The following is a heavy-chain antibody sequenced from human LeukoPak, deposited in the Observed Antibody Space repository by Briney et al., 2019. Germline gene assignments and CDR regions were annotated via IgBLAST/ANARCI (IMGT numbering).Heavy chain of an antibody. Sequence: GGSLRLSCAASGFTFTTYWMNWVRQAPGKGREWVANINQDGSLKYYVDSVKGRFTISRNNAKNSLHLQMNSLRAEDTAVYFCARGMTVAANWFDPWGQGTLVTVSS. CDR2: INQDGSLK. D-gene: IGHD6-19*01. CDR3: ARGMTVAANWFDP. CDR1: GFTFTTYW. J-gene: IGHJ5*02. V-gene: IGHV3-7*05.